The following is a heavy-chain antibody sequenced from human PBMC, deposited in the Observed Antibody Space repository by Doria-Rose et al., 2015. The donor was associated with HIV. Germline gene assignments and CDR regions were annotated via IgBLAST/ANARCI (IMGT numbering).Heavy chain of an antibody. CDR2: INHSGST. J-gene: IGHJ6*02. V-gene: IGHV4-34*01. CDR1: GGSFSGYY. Sequence: QVQLQESDAGLVKPSETLSLTCAVFGGSFSGYYWSWIRQPPGKGLEWIGEINHSGSTKYKTSLKSRVTISLDTSKNLFSLKLSSVTAADTAVYYCARGLLRGGWNDVDYYYGMDVWGQGTTVTVSS. CDR3: ARGLLRGGWNDVDYYYGMDV. D-gene: IGHD1-1*01.